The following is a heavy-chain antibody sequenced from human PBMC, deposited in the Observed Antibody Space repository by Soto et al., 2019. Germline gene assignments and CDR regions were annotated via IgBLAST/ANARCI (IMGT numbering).Heavy chain of an antibody. Sequence: GESLKISCKGYGYKFIDYWIGWVRHVPGKGVEGRGIIYLGDVDSKYGRSSQGQVTISADKSITTVYLQWSSLNASDTGIYYCARAFGEEYYDRRRWYSDYWGQGTQVTVSS. J-gene: IGHJ4*02. CDR1: GYKFIDYW. D-gene: IGHD3-10*01. CDR2: IYLGDVDS. V-gene: IGHV5-51*01. CDR3: ARAFGEEYYDRRRWYSDY.